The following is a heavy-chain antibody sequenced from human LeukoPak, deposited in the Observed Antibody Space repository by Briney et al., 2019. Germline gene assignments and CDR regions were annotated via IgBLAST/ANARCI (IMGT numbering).Heavy chain of an antibody. CDR1: GFTFSSYG. D-gene: IGHD2-8*01. CDR2: IQYDGSNE. J-gene: IGHJ6*03. Sequence: GGTLRLSCAASGFTFSSYGMHWVRQAPGKGLEWVAYIQYDGSNEQYANSVKGRFSISRDSSKNTLYLQMNSLRAEDTAVYYCAKDRCSNGIGCFYYYMDVWGKGTTVTISS. V-gene: IGHV3-30*02. CDR3: AKDRCSNGIGCFYYYMDV.